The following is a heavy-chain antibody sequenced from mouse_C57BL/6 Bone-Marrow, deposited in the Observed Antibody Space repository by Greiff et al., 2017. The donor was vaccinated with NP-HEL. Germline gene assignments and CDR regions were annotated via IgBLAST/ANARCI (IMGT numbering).Heavy chain of an antibody. D-gene: IGHD2-4*01. J-gene: IGHJ2*01. CDR3: AREGIYYDYVDY. Sequence: VQLQQPGAALVKPGASVKLSCKASGYTFTSYWMQWVKQRPGQGLEWIGEIDPSDSYTNYNQKFKGKATLTVDTSSSTAYMQLSSLTSEDSAVYYCAREGIYYDYVDYWGQGTTLTVSS. CDR2: IDPSDSYT. V-gene: IGHV1-50*01. CDR1: GYTFTSYW.